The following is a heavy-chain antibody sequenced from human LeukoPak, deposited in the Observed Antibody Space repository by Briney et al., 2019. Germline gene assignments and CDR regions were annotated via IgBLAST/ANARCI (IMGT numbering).Heavy chain of an antibody. J-gene: IGHJ4*02. CDR2: IKQDGSEK. V-gene: IGHV3-7*01. CDR3: ARVFYDFWSGYSYYFDY. D-gene: IGHD3-3*01. Sequence: PGGSLRLSCAASGFTFSSYWMSWVRQAPGKGLEWVGNIKQDGSEKYYVDSVKGRFTISRDNAKNSLYLQMNSLRAEDTAVYYCARVFYDFWSGYSYYFDYWGQGTLVTVSS. CDR1: GFTFSSYW.